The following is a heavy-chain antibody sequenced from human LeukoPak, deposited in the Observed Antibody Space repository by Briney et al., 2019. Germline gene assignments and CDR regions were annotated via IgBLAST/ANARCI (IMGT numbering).Heavy chain of an antibody. V-gene: IGHV1-18*01. CDR1: GYTFTSYG. J-gene: IGHJ5*02. Sequence: ASVKVSCKASGYTFTSYGISWVRQAPGQGLEWVGWISAYNGNTNYAQKSQGRDTMTTDTSTSTAYMALRSLSSDATAVYYCARVDMARITIFGVVTINWFDPWGQGNLVTVSS. D-gene: IGHD3-3*01. CDR2: ISAYNGNT. CDR3: ARVDMARITIFGVVTINWFDP.